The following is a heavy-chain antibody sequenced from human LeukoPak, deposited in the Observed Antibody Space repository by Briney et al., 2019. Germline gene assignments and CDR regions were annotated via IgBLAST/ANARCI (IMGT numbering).Heavy chain of an antibody. J-gene: IGHJ4*02. CDR1: GFTFSSYW. Sequence: PGGSLRLSCAASGFTFSSYWMHWVRQAPGKGLVWVSRINTDGSSTDYADSVKGRFTISRDSAKNTLFLQMNSLRAEDTAVYYCARANLLVVPAAIGYWGQGTLVTVSS. V-gene: IGHV3-74*01. D-gene: IGHD2-2*02. CDR3: ARANLLVVPAAIGY. CDR2: INTDGSST.